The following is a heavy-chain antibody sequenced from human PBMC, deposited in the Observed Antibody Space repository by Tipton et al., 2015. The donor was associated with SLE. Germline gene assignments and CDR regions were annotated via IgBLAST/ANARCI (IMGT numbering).Heavy chain of an antibody. CDR2: VYNSGTS. D-gene: IGHD2-21*01. Sequence: GLVKPSETLSLTCNVSDASMNSYFWNWIRQPAGRGLEWIGRVYNSGTSRYNPSLKSRVVVAMDASKNQVSLKLRSVTAADTAVYYCARDLGSLWSRCGLDIWGQGTTVAVSS. V-gene: IGHV4-4*07. CDR3: ARDLGSLWSRCGLDI. CDR1: DASMNSYF. J-gene: IGHJ6*01.